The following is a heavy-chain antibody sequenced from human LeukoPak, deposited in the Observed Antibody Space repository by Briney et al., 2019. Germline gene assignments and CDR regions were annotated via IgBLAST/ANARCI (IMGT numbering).Heavy chain of an antibody. CDR3: ARERSYSSSWTYDAFDI. Sequence: ASVKVSCKASGYTFTSYGISWVRQAPGQGLEWMGWISAYNGNTNSAQNLQGRVTMTTETSTSTAYMELRSLRSDDTAVYYCARERSYSSSWTYDAFDIWGQGAMVTVSS. CDR1: GYTFTSYG. D-gene: IGHD6-13*01. V-gene: IGHV1-18*01. J-gene: IGHJ3*02. CDR2: ISAYNGNT.